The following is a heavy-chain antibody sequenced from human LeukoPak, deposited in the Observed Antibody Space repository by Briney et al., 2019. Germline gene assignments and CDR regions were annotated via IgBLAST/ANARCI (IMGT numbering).Heavy chain of an antibody. Sequence: PGGSLRLSCAASGFTFSSYAMSWVRQAPGKGLEWVSAISGSGGSTYHADSVKGRFTISRDNSKNTLYLQMNSLRAEDTAVYCCAQHGSGTPCGYWGQGTLVTVSS. V-gene: IGHV3-23*01. CDR2: ISGSGGST. J-gene: IGHJ4*02. D-gene: IGHD5-24*01. CDR1: GFTFSSYA. CDR3: AQHGSGTPCGY.